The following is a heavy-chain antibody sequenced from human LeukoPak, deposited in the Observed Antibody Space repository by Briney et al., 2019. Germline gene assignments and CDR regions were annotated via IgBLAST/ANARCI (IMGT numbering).Heavy chain of an antibody. D-gene: IGHD3-10*01. CDR2: ISATGVST. V-gene: IGHV3-23*01. CDR3: AKGSGRYGSGSFSDS. J-gene: IGHJ5*01. Sequence: GGSLRLSCAASGFTFSSYAMGWVRQAPGKGLEWVSSISATGVSTYFAASVRGRFTISRDNSKNTQYLQMNSRRAEDTAVYYCAKGSGRYGSGSFSDSWGQGTLVTVSS. CDR1: GFTFSSYA.